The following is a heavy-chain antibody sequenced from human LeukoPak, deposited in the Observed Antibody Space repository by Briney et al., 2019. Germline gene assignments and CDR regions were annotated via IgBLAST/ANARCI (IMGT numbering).Heavy chain of an antibody. J-gene: IGHJ4*02. CDR1: VGSISYYY. CDR3: ARKGGHFDY. Sequence: SETLSLTCTVSVGSISYYYWSWIRQSPGKGLEWIGYIYYNGSTNYNPSLKSRVTISVDMSKNKFSLKVTSVTAADTAIYYCARKGGHFDYWGQGTLVTVSS. CDR2: IYYNGST. V-gene: IGHV4-59*01. D-gene: IGHD2-15*01.